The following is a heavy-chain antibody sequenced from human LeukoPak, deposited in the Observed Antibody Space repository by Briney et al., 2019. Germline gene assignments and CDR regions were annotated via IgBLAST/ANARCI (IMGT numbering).Heavy chain of an antibody. J-gene: IGHJ3*02. CDR2: IIPIFGTA. CDR3: ARDSAAGMFTFGGVIVTDAFDI. CDR1: GGTFSSYA. V-gene: IGHV1-69*01. Sequence: ASVKVSCKASGGTFSSYAISWVRQAPGQGLEWMGGIIPIFGTANYAQKFQGRVTITADESTSTAYMELSSLRSEDTAVYYCARDSAAGMFTFGGVIVTDAFDIWGQGTMVTVSS. D-gene: IGHD3-16*02.